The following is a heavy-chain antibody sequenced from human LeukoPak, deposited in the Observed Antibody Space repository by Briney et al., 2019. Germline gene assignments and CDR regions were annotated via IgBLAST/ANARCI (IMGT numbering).Heavy chain of an antibody. D-gene: IGHD3-22*01. V-gene: IGHV1-2*02. Sequence: ASVKVSCKASGYTFTGYYMHWVRQAPGQGLEWMGWINPNSGGTNYAQKFQGRVTMTRDTSISTAYMELSRLRSDDTAVYYCARDSEYYDSSGYSPFDYWGQGTLVTVSS. CDR2: INPNSGGT. CDR1: GYTFTGYY. J-gene: IGHJ4*02. CDR3: ARDSEYYDSSGYSPFDY.